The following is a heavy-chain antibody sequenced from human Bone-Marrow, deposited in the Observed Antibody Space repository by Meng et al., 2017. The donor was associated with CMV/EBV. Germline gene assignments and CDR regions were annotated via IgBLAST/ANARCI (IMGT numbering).Heavy chain of an antibody. CDR3: ARTHPYDFWSGYYIGWFDP. CDR2: ISSSGSTI. Sequence: FSDYYMSWIRQAPGKGLEWVSYISSSGSTIYYADSVKGRFTISRDNAKNSLYLQMNSLRAEDTAVYYCARTHPYDFWSGYYIGWFDPWGQGTLVTVSS. J-gene: IGHJ5*02. V-gene: IGHV3-11*01. D-gene: IGHD3-3*01. CDR1: FSDYY.